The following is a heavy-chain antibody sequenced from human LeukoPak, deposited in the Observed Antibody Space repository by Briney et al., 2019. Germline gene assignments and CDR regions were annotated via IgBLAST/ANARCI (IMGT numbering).Heavy chain of an antibody. CDR1: GFTFSNAW. CDR3: ARSVITTVTTGSGLPAYAFDI. V-gene: IGHV3-15*01. J-gene: IGHJ3*02. CDR2: IRSKTDGGTT. Sequence: GGSLRLSCAASGFTFSNAWMNWVRQGPGQGLEWVGRIRSKTDGGTTDYAAPVKGRFTISRDDSENTLYLQMNSLRAEDTAVYYCARSVITTVTTGSGLPAYAFDIWGQGTMVTVSS. D-gene: IGHD4-17*01.